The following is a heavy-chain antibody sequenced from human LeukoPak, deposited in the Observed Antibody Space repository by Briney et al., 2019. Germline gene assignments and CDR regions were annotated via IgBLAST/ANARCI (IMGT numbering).Heavy chain of an antibody. V-gene: IGHV3-9*01. CDR2: ISWNSGSI. J-gene: IGHJ4*02. Sequence: GRSLRLSCVASGFTFNDYAMHWVRQAPGKGLEWVSGISWNSGSIGYADSVKGRFTISRDNAKNSLYLQMNSLRTDDTAVYYCARGPNYYGSGSLHYFDFWGQGTLVTVSS. CDR1: GFTFNDYA. CDR3: ARGPNYYGSGSLHYFDF. D-gene: IGHD3-10*01.